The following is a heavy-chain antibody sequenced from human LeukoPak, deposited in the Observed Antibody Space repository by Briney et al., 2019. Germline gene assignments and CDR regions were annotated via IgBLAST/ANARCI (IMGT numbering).Heavy chain of an antibody. Sequence: SVKVSCKASGGTFSSYAISWVRQAPGQGLEWMGGIIPIFGTANYAQKFQGRVTITTDESASTAYMELSSLRSEDTAVYYCARSFDSSGYYYVNWFDPWGQGTLVTVSS. D-gene: IGHD3-22*01. V-gene: IGHV1-69*05. CDR3: ARSFDSSGYYYVNWFDP. CDR2: IIPIFGTA. J-gene: IGHJ5*02. CDR1: GGTFSSYA.